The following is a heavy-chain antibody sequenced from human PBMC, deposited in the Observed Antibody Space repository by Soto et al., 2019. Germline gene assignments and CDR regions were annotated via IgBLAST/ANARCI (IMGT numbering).Heavy chain of an antibody. CDR3: AKAHYTSGWPYYYGMDV. CDR1: GFTFSSYG. J-gene: IGHJ6*02. D-gene: IGHD6-19*01. V-gene: IGHV3-30*18. Sequence: SLRLSCAASGFTFSSYGMHWVRQAPGKGLEWVAVISYDGSNKYYADSVKGRFTISRDNSKNTLYPQMNSLRAEDTAVYYCAKAHYTSGWPYYYGMDVWGQGTTVTVSS. CDR2: ISYDGSNK.